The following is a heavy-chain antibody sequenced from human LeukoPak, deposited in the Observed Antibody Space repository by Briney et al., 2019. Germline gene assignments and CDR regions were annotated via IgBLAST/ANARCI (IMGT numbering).Heavy chain of an antibody. J-gene: IGHJ4*02. Sequence: GGSLRLSCAASGFTFSSYNMNWVRQAPGKGLEWVSYISGSGSAIYYADSVKGRFTISRDNAKNSLYLQMNSLRADDTAVYYCAKDTPLCYFDYWGQGTLVTVSS. D-gene: IGHD3-16*01. CDR2: ISGSGSAI. V-gene: IGHV3-48*01. CDR1: GFTFSSYN. CDR3: AKDTPLCYFDY.